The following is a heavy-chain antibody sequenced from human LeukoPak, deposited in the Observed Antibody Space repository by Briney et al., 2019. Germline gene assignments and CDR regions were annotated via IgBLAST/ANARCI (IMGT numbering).Heavy chain of an antibody. D-gene: IGHD3-16*01. CDR2: VYNSEST. CDR1: GGFTSSHF. CDR3: ARDDYGVFDAFDV. J-gene: IGHJ3*01. V-gene: IGHV4-59*08. Sequence: SETLSLTCTVSGGFTSSHFWTWIRQPPGKGLEWLGYVYNSESTNYNPSLQSRVTMTLDASKNQFYLRLTSVTAADTAVYFCARDDYGVFDAFDVWGQGTVVTVSS.